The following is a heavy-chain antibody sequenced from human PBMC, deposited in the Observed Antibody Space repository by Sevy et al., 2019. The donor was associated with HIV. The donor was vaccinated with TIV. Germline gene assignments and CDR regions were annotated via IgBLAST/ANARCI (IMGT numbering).Heavy chain of an antibody. J-gene: IGHJ5*01. Sequence: SETLSLTCAVYSGSFSGYYWSWIRQPPGKGLEWIGEINHSGSTNYNPSLKSRVTISVDTSKNQFSLKLSSVTAADTAVYYCARGGPMFDSWGHNWFDPWGQGTLVTVSS. CDR2: INHSGST. V-gene: IGHV4-34*01. CDR3: ARGGPMFDSWGHNWFDP. D-gene: IGHD3-10*02. CDR1: SGSFSGYY.